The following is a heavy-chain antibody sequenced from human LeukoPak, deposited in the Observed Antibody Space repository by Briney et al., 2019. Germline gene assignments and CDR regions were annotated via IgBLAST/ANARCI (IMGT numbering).Heavy chain of an antibody. CDR1: GGSIISGAYY. D-gene: IGHD6-13*01. Sequence: SETLSLTCTVSGGSIISGAYYWSWIRQHPGKGLEWIGYIYYSGSTHYNPSLKSRVIISVDTSKSQFSLKLSSVTAADTAVYYCARRAAAGTRGYYYGMDVWGQGTTVTVSS. J-gene: IGHJ6*02. V-gene: IGHV4-31*03. CDR3: ARRAAAGTRGYYYGMDV. CDR2: IYYSGST.